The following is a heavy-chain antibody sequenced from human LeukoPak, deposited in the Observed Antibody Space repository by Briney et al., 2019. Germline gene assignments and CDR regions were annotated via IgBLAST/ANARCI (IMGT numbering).Heavy chain of an antibody. CDR3: ARDEGYCSSTSCHGPNDY. V-gene: IGHV3-21*01. CDR1: GFTFSSYS. CDR2: ISSSSSYI. D-gene: IGHD2-2*01. Sequence: GGSLRLSCAASGFTFSSYSMNWVRQAPGKGLEWVSSISSSSSYIYYADSVKGRFTISRDNAKNSLYLQMNSLRAEDTAVYYCARDEGYCSSTSCHGPNDYWAREPWSPSPQ. J-gene: IGHJ4*02.